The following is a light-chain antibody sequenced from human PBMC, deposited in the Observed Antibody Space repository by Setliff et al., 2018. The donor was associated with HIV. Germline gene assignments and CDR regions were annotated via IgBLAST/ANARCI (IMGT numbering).Light chain of an antibody. Sequence: QSVLTQPASVSGSPGQSITISCTGTSSDVGGYNFVSWYQQHPGKAPKLMIYEVTNRPSGVSNRFSGSKSDNTASLTISGLQAEDEADYYCNSYTSNTTVIFGGGTKVTVL. V-gene: IGLV2-14*01. CDR1: SSDVGGYNF. CDR2: EVT. J-gene: IGLJ2*01. CDR3: NSYTSNTTVI.